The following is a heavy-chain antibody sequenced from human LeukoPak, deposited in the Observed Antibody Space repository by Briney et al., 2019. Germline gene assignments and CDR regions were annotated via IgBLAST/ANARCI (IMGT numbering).Heavy chain of an antibody. D-gene: IGHD2-21*01. CDR2: ISGSGANT. V-gene: IGHV3-23*01. Sequence: GGTLSLSCAASGFTFSTYAMSWVRQAPGKGLEWVSTISGSGANTYYADSVGGRFTISRDNSKNTLSLHMNSPTAEDPAVSYCAKESGGDTNPYNFDYWGQGTLVTVSS. CDR3: AKESGGDTNPYNFDY. J-gene: IGHJ4*02. CDR1: GFTFSTYA.